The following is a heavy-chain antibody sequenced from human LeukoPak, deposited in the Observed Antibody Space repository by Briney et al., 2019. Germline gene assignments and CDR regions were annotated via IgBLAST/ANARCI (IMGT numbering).Heavy chain of an antibody. V-gene: IGHV4-59*01. CDR3: ARGGHTSSWYPSYFDY. CDR1: GGSFGNYY. J-gene: IGHJ4*02. CDR2: IYDSGTT. D-gene: IGHD6-13*01. Sequence: SETLSLTCTVSGGSFGNYYWSWIRQPPGKGLEWIGYIYDSGTTNYNPSLKSRVTISVDTSKNQFSLKLSSVTAADTAVYYCARGGHTSSWYPSYFDYWGQGTLVTVSS.